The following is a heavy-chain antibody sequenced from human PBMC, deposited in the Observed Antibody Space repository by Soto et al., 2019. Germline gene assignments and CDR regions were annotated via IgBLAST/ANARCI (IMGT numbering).Heavy chain of an antibody. CDR1: GFDFEDYA. D-gene: IGHD3-22*01. V-gene: IGHV3-43D*04. CDR3: ARSLYYYDSSPLDH. J-gene: IGHJ4*02. Sequence: PVGSLRLSCAAAGFDFEDYAMHWVRQVPGKGLEWVSLTNSDGTDSYYVDSVKGRFTISRDNAKTTLYPQMDRLRPEDTALYFCARSLYYYDSSPLDHWGQGTLVTVSS. CDR2: TNSDGTDS.